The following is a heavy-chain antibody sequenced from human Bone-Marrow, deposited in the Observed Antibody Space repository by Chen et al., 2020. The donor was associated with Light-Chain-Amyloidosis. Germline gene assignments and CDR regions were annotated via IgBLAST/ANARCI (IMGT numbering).Heavy chain of an antibody. J-gene: IGHJ4*02. CDR2: ISSNSYK. Sequence: EVPLVESGGGLVKPGGSLRLSCAASGFIFSSHAMTWVRQAPGKGLEWLSSISSNSYKYYADSVKGRFTISRDNAMNSVYLQMNSLRAEDTAIYYCARPTSVWLQLTTGGDFWGQGTLVTVSS. D-gene: IGHD6-19*01. CDR1: GFIFSSHA. CDR3: ARPTSVWLQLTTGGDF. V-gene: IGHV3-21*01.